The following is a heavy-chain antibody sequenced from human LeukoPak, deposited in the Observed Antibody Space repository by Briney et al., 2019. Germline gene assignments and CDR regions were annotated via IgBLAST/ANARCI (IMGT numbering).Heavy chain of an antibody. V-gene: IGHV3-23*01. D-gene: IGHD4-17*01. Sequence: GGSLRLSCAASGFTFSSYAMSRVPHAPGKGLEWVSAISGSVGSTYYADSVKGRFTISRDNSKNTLYLQMNSLRAEDTAVYYCAKEAYGDYGGDAFDIWGQGTMVTVSS. J-gene: IGHJ3*02. CDR1: GFTFSSYA. CDR2: ISGSVGST. CDR3: AKEAYGDYGGDAFDI.